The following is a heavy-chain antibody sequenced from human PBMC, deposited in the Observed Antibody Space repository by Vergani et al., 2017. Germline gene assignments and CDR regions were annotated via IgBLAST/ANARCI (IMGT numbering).Heavy chain of an antibody. Sequence: QVQLVQSGAEVKKPGSSVKVSCKASGGTFRSYTISWVRQAPGQGLEWMGRIIPILGIANYAQKFQGRVTITADKSTSTAYMELSSLRSEDTAVYYCAREGVCSSTSCYTNLYYFDYWGQGTLVTVSS. J-gene: IGHJ4*02. CDR2: IIPILGIA. D-gene: IGHD2-2*02. V-gene: IGHV1-69*08. CDR3: AREGVCSSTSCYTNLYYFDY. CDR1: GGTFRSYT.